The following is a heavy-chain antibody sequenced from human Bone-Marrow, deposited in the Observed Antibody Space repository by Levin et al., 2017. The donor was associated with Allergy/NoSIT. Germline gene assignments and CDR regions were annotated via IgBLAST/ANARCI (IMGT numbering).Heavy chain of an antibody. V-gene: IGHV1-69*13. D-gene: IGHD2-2*02. CDR3: AKGYCSSTSCYTAYYYYGMDV. CDR2: IIPIFGTA. CDR1: GGTFSSYA. Sequence: SVKVSCKASGGTFSSYAISWVRQAPGQGLEWMGGIIPIFGTANYAQKFQGRVTITADESTSTAYMELSSLRSEDTAVYYCAKGYCSSTSCYTAYYYYGMDVWGQGTTVTVSS. J-gene: IGHJ6*02.